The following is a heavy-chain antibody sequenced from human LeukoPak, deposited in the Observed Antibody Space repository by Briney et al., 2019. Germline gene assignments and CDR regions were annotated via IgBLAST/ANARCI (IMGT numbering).Heavy chain of an antibody. Sequence: GSLRLSCAASGFTFSSHWMSWIRQPPGKGLEWIGSIYYSGSTYYNPSLKSRVTISVDTSKNQFSLKLSSVTAADTAVYYCAREGMVRGVMDVWGKGTTVTISS. D-gene: IGHD3-10*01. J-gene: IGHJ6*03. CDR3: AREGMVRGVMDV. CDR1: GFTFSSHW. CDR2: IYYSGST. V-gene: IGHV4-39*02.